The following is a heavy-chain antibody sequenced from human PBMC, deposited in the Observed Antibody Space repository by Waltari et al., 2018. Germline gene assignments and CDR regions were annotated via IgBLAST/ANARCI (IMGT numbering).Heavy chain of an antibody. Sequence: QVQLVQSGAEVKKPGSSVKVSCKASGGTFSSYAISWVRQAPGQGLEWMGGISPIVGTANYAQRFQGRVTITADESTSTAYMELSSLRSDDTAVYYCASVYGGHYYYGMDVWGQGTTVTVSS. V-gene: IGHV1-69*01. CDR1: GGTFSSYA. CDR3: ASVYGGHYYYGMDV. CDR2: ISPIVGTA. D-gene: IGHD3-16*01. J-gene: IGHJ6*02.